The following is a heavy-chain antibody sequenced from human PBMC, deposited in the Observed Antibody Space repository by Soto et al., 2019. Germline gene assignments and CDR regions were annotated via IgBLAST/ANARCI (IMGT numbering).Heavy chain of an antibody. D-gene: IGHD1-26*01. CDR3: ARDEPIVGATTPSHYFDY. Sequence: KASETLSLTCTVSGGSVSSGSYYWSWIRQPPGKGLEWIGYIYYSGSTNYNPSLKSRVTISVDTSKNQFSLKLSSVTAADTAVYYCARDEPIVGATTPSHYFDYWGQGTLVTVS. CDR2: IYYSGST. CDR1: GGSVSSGSYY. J-gene: IGHJ4*02. V-gene: IGHV4-61*01.